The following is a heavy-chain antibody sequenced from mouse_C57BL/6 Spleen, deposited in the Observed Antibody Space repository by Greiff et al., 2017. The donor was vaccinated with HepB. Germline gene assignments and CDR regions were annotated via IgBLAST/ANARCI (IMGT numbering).Heavy chain of an antibody. V-gene: IGHV1-50*01. CDR3: ALYYGNYGDY. CDR1: GYTFTSYW. CDR2: IDPSDSYT. J-gene: IGHJ2*01. Sequence: QVQLQQPGAELVKPGASVKLSCKASGYTFTSYWMQWVKQRPGQGLEWIGEIDPSDSYTNYNQKFKGKATLTVDTSSSTAYMQLSSLTSEDSAVYYCALYYGNYGDYWGQGTTLTVSS. D-gene: IGHD2-1*01.